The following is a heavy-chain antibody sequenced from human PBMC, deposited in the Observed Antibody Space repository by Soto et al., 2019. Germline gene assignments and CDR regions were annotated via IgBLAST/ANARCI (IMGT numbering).Heavy chain of an antibody. D-gene: IGHD1-1*01. J-gene: IGHJ4*02. V-gene: IGHV4-30-2*01. CDR1: GGSINSGGYP. Sequence: PSETLSLTFAPSGGSINSGGYPWSWIRQPPGTGLEWIGYIYHSGSTYYNPSLKSRVTISVDRSKNQFSLKLSSVTAADTDVSYCARVMLAGNSYYFESWGQRPLVTVSS. CDR3: ARVMLAGNSYYFES. CDR2: IYHSGST.